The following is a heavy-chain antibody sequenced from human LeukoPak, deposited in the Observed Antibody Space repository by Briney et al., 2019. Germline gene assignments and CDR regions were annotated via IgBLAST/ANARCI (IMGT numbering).Heavy chain of an antibody. D-gene: IGHD4-17*01. CDR1: GFTFSSYA. CDR2: ISGSGGST. J-gene: IGHJ4*02. Sequence: GGSLRLSCAASGFTFSSYAMSWVRQAPGKGLEWVSAISGSGGSTYYADSVKGRFTISRDNAKNSLYLQMNSLRAEDTAVYYCARETVRNYFDYWGQGTLVTVSS. CDR3: ARETVRNYFDY. V-gene: IGHV3-23*01.